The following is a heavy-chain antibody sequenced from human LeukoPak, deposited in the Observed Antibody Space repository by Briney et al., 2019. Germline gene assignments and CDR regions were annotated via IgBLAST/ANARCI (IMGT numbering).Heavy chain of an antibody. Sequence: GGSLRLSCAASGFTFSSYWMHWVRQAPGKGLVWVSRINSDGSSTSYADSVKGRFTISRDNPRSTLYLQMSSLRAEDTAVYYCARKLSGYAPFDCWGQGTLVTVSS. D-gene: IGHD5-12*01. J-gene: IGHJ4*02. CDR1: GFTFSSYW. CDR3: ARKLSGYAPFDC. V-gene: IGHV3-74*01. CDR2: INSDGSST.